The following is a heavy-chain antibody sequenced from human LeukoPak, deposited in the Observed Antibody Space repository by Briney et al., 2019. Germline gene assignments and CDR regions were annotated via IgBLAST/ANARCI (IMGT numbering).Heavy chain of an antibody. CDR1: GFTFDDYG. J-gene: IGHJ5*02. D-gene: IGHD6-13*01. CDR3: ARAYSSSWEGRFDP. CDR2: INWNGGST. V-gene: IGHV3-20*01. Sequence: PGGSLRLSCAASGFTFDDYGMSWVRQAPGKGLEWVSGINWNGGSTGYADSVKGRFTISIDNAKNSLYLQMNSLRAEDTALYHCARAYSSSWEGRFDPWGQGTLVTVSS.